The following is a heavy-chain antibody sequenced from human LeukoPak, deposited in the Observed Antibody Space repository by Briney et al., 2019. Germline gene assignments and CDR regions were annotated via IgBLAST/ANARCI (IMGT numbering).Heavy chain of an antibody. Sequence: GGSLRLSCAASRFTFSNYAMSWVRQAPGKGLEWVSYISSSSSTIYYADSVKGRFTISRDNAKNSLYLQMNSLRDEDTAVYYCATIAAAADYWGQGTLVTVSS. V-gene: IGHV3-48*02. CDR2: ISSSSSTI. J-gene: IGHJ4*02. CDR3: ATIAAAADY. D-gene: IGHD6-13*01. CDR1: RFTFSNYA.